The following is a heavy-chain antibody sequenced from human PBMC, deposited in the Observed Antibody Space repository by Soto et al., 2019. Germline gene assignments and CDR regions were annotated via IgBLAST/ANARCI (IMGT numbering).Heavy chain of an antibody. D-gene: IGHD3-22*01. CDR3: ARSLSGYITHFDY. CDR1: GYSFTSYY. J-gene: IGHJ4*02. V-gene: IGHV1-46*01. CDR2: INPSGGST. Sequence: ASVKVSCEACGYSFTSYYMHWVRQAPGQGLEWMGIINPSGGSTNYAQKLQGRVTMTTDTSTSTAYMELRSLRSDDTAVYYCARSLSGYITHFDYWGQGTLVTVSS.